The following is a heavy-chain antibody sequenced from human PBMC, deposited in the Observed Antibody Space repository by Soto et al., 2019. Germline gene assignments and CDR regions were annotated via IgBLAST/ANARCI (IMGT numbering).Heavy chain of an antibody. J-gene: IGHJ4*02. Sequence: EVQLVESGGGLVKPGGSLRLSCAASGFTFSSYSMNWVRQAPGKGLEWVSSISSSSSYIYYADSVKGRFTISRDNAKNSRYLQMNSLRAEDTAVYYGARDQPGYSYGYGLGYWGQGTLVTVSS. CDR3: ARDQPGYSYGYGLGY. D-gene: IGHD5-18*01. CDR2: ISSSSSYI. CDR1: GFTFSSYS. V-gene: IGHV3-21*01.